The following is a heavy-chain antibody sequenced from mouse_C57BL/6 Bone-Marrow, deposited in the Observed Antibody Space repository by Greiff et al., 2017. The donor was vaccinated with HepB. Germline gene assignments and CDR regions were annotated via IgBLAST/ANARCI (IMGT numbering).Heavy chain of an antibody. CDR3: ARGYGTRFDY. CDR1: GFTFSSYA. V-gene: IGHV5-4*01. J-gene: IGHJ2*01. CDR2: ISDGGSYT. D-gene: IGHD1-1*01. Sequence: DVHLVESGGGLVKPGGSLKLSCAASGFTFSSYAMSWVRQTPEKRLEWVATISDGGSYTYYPDNVKGRFTISRDNAKNNLYLQMSHLKSEDTAMYYCARGYGTRFDYWGQGTTLTVSS.